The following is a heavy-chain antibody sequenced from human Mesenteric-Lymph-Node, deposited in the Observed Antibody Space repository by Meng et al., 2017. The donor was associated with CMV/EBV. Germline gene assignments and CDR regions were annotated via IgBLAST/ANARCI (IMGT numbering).Heavy chain of an antibody. CDR2: IYGGGST. CDR1: GFSVSNNY. V-gene: IGHV3-53*01. J-gene: IGHJ4*02. Sequence: GESLKISCAASGFSVSNNYMSWVRQTPGKGLEWVSIIYGGGSTYYADSVKGRFTTSRDIPKNTLYLQMNSLRVEDTAVYYCARGLWNGWGQGTLVTVS. D-gene: IGHD1-1*01. CDR3: ARGLWNG.